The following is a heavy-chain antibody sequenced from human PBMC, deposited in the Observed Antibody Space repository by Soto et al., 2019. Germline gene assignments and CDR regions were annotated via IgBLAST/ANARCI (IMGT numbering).Heavy chain of an antibody. Sequence: SGGSLRLSCAASGFTFSSYTMSWVRQAPGKGLEWVSAISGSGGSTYYADSVKGRFTISRDNSKNTLYLQMNSLRAEDTAVYYCAKDFWSGPPEYFQHWGQGTLVTVSS. CDR2: ISGSGGST. CDR1: GFTFSSYT. CDR3: AKDFWSGPPEYFQH. D-gene: IGHD3-3*01. V-gene: IGHV3-23*01. J-gene: IGHJ1*01.